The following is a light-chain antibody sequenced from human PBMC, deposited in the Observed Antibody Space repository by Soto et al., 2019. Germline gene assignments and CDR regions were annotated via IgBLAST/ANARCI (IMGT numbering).Light chain of an antibody. J-gene: IGLJ1*01. CDR3: CSHAGSYTYV. Sequence: QSALTQPRSVSGSPGQSVTISCTGTSSDVGGYNYVSWYQQHPGKAPKVMIYDVSKRPSGVPDRVSASTSSNTASLTISGVQAEDEADYYCCSHAGSYTYVFGTGTKLTVL. CDR1: SSDVGGYNY. CDR2: DVS. V-gene: IGLV2-11*01.